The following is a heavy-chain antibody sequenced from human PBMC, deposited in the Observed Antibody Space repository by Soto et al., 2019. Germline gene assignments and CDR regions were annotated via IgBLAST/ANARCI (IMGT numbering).Heavy chain of an antibody. CDR1: GYTFTSYA. CDR2: INAGNGNT. J-gene: IGHJ6*02. D-gene: IGHD2-2*01. Sequence: ASVKVSCKASGYTFTSYAMHWVRQAPGQRLEWMGWINAGNGNTNYAQNFQGRVTITADESTSTAYMELSSLRSEDTAVYYCARHDCISSSCYYYYYYSMDVWGQGTTVTVSS. CDR3: ARHDCISSSCYYYYYYSMDV. V-gene: IGHV1-3*01.